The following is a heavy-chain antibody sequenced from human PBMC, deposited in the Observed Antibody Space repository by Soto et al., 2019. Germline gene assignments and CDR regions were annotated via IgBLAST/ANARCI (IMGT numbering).Heavy chain of an antibody. D-gene: IGHD3-3*01. J-gene: IGHJ6*03. Sequence: SETLSLTCTVSGGSISSYYWSWIRQPPGKGLEWIGYIYYSGSTNYNPSLKSRVTISVDTSKNQFSLKLSSVTAADTAVYYCARVIRDYDFWSGYYRGGGAYYYYMDVWGKGTTVTVSS. V-gene: IGHV4-59*01. CDR3: ARVIRDYDFWSGYYRGGGAYYYYMDV. CDR2: IYYSGST. CDR1: GGSISSYY.